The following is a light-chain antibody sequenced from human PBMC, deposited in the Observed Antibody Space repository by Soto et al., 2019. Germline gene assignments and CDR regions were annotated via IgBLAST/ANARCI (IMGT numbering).Light chain of an antibody. CDR2: GAS. Sequence: EIVLTQSPGTLSLSPGERVTPSCRASQSIASNYLAWYQQRPGQAPRLLISGASSRAVGIQGKFSGSGAGTDFTLTVRRLEPADFGVYYCQQYGSSPYTFGPGTKVEIK. CDR1: QSIASNY. CDR3: QQYGSSPYT. J-gene: IGKJ3*01. V-gene: IGKV3-20*01.